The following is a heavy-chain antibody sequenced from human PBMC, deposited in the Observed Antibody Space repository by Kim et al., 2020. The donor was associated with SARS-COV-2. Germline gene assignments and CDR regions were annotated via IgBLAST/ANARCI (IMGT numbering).Heavy chain of an antibody. CDR3: ARQWNPIAAPGNAFDS. CDR2: IYPGDSDT. J-gene: IGHJ3*02. Sequence: GESLKISCKGSGYSFSTYWIAWVRQMPGKGLEWMGIIYPGDSDTRYSPSFQGQVTISADKSISTAYLQWGSLKASDTAMYYCARQWNPIAAPGNAFDSWGQGTMVTVSP. CDR1: GYSFSTYW. D-gene: IGHD6-13*01. V-gene: IGHV5-51*01.